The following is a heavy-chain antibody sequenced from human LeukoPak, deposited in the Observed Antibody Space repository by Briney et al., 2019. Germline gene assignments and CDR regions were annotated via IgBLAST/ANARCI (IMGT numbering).Heavy chain of an antibody. Sequence: PSETLSLTCTVSGGSISTYYWSWIRQPPGKGLEWIGYVYNSGSTNYNPSLKSRVTISVDTSKNQFSLKLSSVTAADTAVYYCARVRRQVGATHFDYWGQGTLVTVSS. J-gene: IGHJ4*02. CDR3: ARVRRQVGATHFDY. CDR1: GGSISTYY. V-gene: IGHV4-59*08. CDR2: VYNSGST. D-gene: IGHD1-26*01.